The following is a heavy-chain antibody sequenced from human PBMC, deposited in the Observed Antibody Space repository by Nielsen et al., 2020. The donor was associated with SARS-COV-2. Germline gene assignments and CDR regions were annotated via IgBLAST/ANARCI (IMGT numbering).Heavy chain of an antibody. CDR2: IYRDGST. J-gene: IGHJ4*02. D-gene: IGHD3-10*01. CDR1: GFTLSRNY. V-gene: IGHV3-66*01. Sequence: GESLKISCAGSGFTLSRNYMSWVRQAPGKGLEWVSGIYRDGSTFYADSVKGRFTISRDNSKNTLYLQMDSLRVDDTAVYYCAKGTGNWGQGIQVTVSS. CDR3: AKGTGN.